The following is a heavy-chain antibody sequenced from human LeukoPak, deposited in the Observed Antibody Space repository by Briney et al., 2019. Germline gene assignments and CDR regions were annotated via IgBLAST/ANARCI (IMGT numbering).Heavy chain of an antibody. CDR1: GYTFTSYG. CDR2: ISAYNGNT. Sequence: ASVKVSCKASGYTFTSYGISWVRQAPGQGLEWMGWISAYNGNTNYAQKLQGRVTMTTDTSTSTAYMELRSLRSDDTAVYYCARERYYYGSGSDYFDYWGQGTLVTVSS. J-gene: IGHJ4*02. D-gene: IGHD3-10*01. CDR3: ARERYYYGSGSDYFDY. V-gene: IGHV1-18*01.